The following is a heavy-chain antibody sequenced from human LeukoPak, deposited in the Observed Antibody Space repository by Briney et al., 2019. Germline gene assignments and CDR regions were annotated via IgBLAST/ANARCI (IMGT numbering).Heavy chain of an antibody. J-gene: IGHJ4*02. Sequence: ASVKVSCKASGYTFTGYYMHWVRQAPGQGLEWMGWINPNSGGTNYAQRFQGRVTMTRDTPISTAYMELSRLRSDDTAVYYCARGGRKDSNCGGDCYTDYWGQGTLVTVSS. V-gene: IGHV1-2*02. CDR2: INPNSGGT. CDR1: GYTFTGYY. D-gene: IGHD2-21*02. CDR3: ARGGRKDSNCGGDCYTDY.